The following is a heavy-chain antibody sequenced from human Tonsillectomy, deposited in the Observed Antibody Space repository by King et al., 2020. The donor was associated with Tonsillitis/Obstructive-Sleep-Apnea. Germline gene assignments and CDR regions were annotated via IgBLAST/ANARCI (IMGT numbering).Heavy chain of an antibody. V-gene: IGHV3-23*04. CDR1: GFTFSSYA. CDR2: ISGSGGST. CDR3: AKDPPLYSSSWAHPDYYMDV. D-gene: IGHD6-13*01. J-gene: IGHJ6*03. Sequence: VQLVESGGGLVQPGGSLRLSCAASGFTFSSYAMSWVRQAPGKGLEWVSAISGSGGSTYYADSVKGRFTISRDNSKNTLYLQMNSLRAEDTAVYYCAKDPPLYSSSWAHPDYYMDVWGKGTTVTVSS.